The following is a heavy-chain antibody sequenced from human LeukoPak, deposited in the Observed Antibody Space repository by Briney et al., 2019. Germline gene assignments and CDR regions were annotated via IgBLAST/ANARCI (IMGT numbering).Heavy chain of an antibody. V-gene: IGHV4-59*08. CDR2: IYYSGST. D-gene: IGHD3-22*01. CDR3: ARVNYYYDSSGYYSSFNWFDP. CDR1: GGSISSYY. J-gene: IGHJ5*02. Sequence: NPSETLSLTCTVSGGSISSYYWSWIRQPPGKGLEWIGYIYYSGSTNYNPSLKSRVTISVDTSKNQFSLKLSSVTAADTAVYYCARVNYYYDSSGYYSSFNWFDPWGQGTLVTVSS.